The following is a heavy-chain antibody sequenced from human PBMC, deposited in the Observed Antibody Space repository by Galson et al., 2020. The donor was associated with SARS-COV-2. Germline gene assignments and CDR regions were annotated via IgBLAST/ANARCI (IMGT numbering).Heavy chain of an antibody. Sequence: SQTLSLTCTVPGGSISSSSYYWGWLRQPPGTGLEWIGRIYYSGSTYYKPSPKRRVTISVDTSKNQFSLKLSSVTAADTAVYYCARQFKWFGELNYFDYWGQGTLVTVSS. V-gene: IGHV4-39*01. CDR1: GGSISSSSYY. D-gene: IGHD3-10*01. J-gene: IGHJ4*02. CDR2: IYYSGST. CDR3: ARQFKWFGELNYFDY.